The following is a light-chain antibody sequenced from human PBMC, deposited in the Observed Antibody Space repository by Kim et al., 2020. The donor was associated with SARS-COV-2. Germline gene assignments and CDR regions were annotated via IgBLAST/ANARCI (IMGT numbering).Light chain of an antibody. Sequence: SPGERATLSCTASQSVRSSYLAWYQQKPGQAPRLLFYTASSRATGIPDRFSGSGSGTDFTLTISRLEPEDFAVYYCQQYGSTPFTFGPGTKVDIK. CDR3: QQYGSTPFT. CDR2: TAS. J-gene: IGKJ3*01. V-gene: IGKV3-20*01. CDR1: QSVRSSY.